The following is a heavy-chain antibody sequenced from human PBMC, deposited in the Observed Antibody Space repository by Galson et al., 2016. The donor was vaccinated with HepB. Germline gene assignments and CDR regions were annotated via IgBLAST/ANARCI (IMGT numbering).Heavy chain of an antibody. CDR2: TKNKANSYTT. V-gene: IGHV3-72*01. D-gene: IGHD1-26*01. Sequence: SLRLSCAASGFTFSDHYMDWVRQAPGKGLEWVGRTKNKANSYTTEYAPSVKGRFTISRDDSKHSLYLQMNSLKTEDTAVYYCSMGPYSGGFDVNYWGQGAQVTVSS. CDR3: SMGPYSGGFDVNY. J-gene: IGHJ4*02. CDR1: GFTFSDHY.